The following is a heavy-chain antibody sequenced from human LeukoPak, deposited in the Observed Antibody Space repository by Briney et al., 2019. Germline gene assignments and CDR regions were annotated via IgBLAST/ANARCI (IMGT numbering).Heavy chain of an antibody. CDR3: AGGSGWYGDYNWFDP. CDR2: ISYDGSNK. D-gene: IGHD6-19*01. CDR1: GFTFSSYA. Sequence: GRSLRLSCAASGFTFSSYAMHWVRQAPGKGLEWVAVISYDGSNKYYADSVKGRFTISRDNSKNTLYLQMNSLRAEDTAVYYCAGGSGWYGDYNWFDPWGQGTLVTVSS. J-gene: IGHJ5*02. V-gene: IGHV3-30*04.